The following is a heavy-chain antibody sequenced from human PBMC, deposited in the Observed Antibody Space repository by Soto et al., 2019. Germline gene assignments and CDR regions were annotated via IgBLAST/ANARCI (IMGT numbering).Heavy chain of an antibody. CDR2: INGGTGQT. J-gene: IGHJ6*02. V-gene: IGHV1-3*01. Sequence: ASVKVSCKASGYTFSTYAMHWVRQAPGQSLEWMGWINGGTGQTRYSQRFQDRVTITRDTPASAANMELTSLTSEDTAVYYCARGKGMEENYYYYGLDIWGQGTTVTVSS. CDR1: GYTFSTYA. CDR3: ARGKGMEENYYYYGLDI. D-gene: IGHD1-1*01.